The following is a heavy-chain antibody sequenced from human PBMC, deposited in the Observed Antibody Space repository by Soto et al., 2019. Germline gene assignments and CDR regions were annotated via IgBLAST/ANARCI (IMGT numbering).Heavy chain of an antibody. D-gene: IGHD2-15*01. J-gene: IGHJ4*02. V-gene: IGHV3-33*01. CDR2: IFNDGISK. CDR3: ARDGPIEHHPDY. CDR1: GGIFWGYG. Sequence: HPGGSLTLSCVVSGGIFWGYGMHWVRQAPVKGLEWVAIIFNDGISKYSTDSVEGLFTISRDNAKNTLALQMNNLRADDTAFYFCARDGPIEHHPDYCRQGPPVPASS.